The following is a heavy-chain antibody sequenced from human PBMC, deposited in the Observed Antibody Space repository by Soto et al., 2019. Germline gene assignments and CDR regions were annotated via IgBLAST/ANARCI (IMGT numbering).Heavy chain of an antibody. CDR3: ARDIEGMAAAGTVFDP. CDR1: GGSISSGGYY. J-gene: IGHJ5*02. CDR2: IYYSGST. D-gene: IGHD6-13*01. V-gene: IGHV4-31*03. Sequence: QVQLQESGPGLVKPSQTLSLTCTVSGGSISSGGYYWSWIRQHPGKGLEWIGYIYYSGSTYYNPSLKSRVTISVDTSKNQFSLKLSSVTAADTAVYYCARDIEGMAAAGTVFDPWGQGTLVTVSS.